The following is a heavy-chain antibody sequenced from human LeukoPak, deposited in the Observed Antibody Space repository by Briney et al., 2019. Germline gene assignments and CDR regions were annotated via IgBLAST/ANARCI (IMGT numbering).Heavy chain of an antibody. CDR1: EFVFSSHA. CDR2: ITSSSSDI. J-gene: IGHJ4*02. Sequence: PGGSLRLSCVASEFVFSSHAMIWVRQAPGKGLEWISSITSSSSDIFYADSVRGRFTISRDNANNALHLQMNSLRVEDTAWYYCAKAGDERELDYWGQGTLVTVSS. V-gene: IGHV3-21*04. D-gene: IGHD2-21*02. CDR3: AKAGDERELDY.